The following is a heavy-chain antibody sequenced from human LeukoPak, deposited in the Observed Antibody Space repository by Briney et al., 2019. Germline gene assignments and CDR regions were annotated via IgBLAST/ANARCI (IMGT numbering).Heavy chain of an antibody. V-gene: IGHV3-23*01. CDR1: GFTFSSYG. D-gene: IGHD3-10*02. CDR3: AELGITMIGGV. Sequence: GGSLRLSCAASGFTFSSYGMSWVRQAPGKGLEWVSAISGSGGSTYYADSVKGRFTISRDNSKNSLYLQMNSLRAEDTAVYYCAELGITMIGGVWGKGATVTISS. J-gene: IGHJ6*04. CDR2: ISGSGGST.